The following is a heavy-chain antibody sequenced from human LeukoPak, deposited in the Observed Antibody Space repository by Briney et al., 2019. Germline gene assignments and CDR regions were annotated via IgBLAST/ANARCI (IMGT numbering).Heavy chain of an antibody. CDR2: INPNSGGT. Sequence: ASVKVSCKASGYTFTGYYTHWVRQAPGQGLEWMGWINPNSGGTNYAQKFQGRVTMTRDTSISTAYMELSRLRSDDTAVYYCARDLGYCTNGVCYYFGYWGQGTLVTVSS. CDR3: ARDLGYCTNGVCYYFGY. V-gene: IGHV1-2*02. J-gene: IGHJ4*02. CDR1: GYTFTGYY. D-gene: IGHD2-8*01.